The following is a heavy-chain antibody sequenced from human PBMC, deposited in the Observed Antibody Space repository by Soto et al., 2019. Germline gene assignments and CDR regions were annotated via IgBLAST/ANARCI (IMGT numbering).Heavy chain of an antibody. V-gene: IGHV3-7*05. Sequence: GGSLRLSCAASEFTFSSYCMTWVRQAPGKGLEWVANIESDGSEKNYVDSVKGRFTVSRDNAKRSLYLQMNSLRVEDTAVYYCVRGLYAGRPDLFYWGQGTLVTVS. CDR2: IESDGSEK. D-gene: IGHD1-26*01. CDR1: EFTFSSYC. J-gene: IGHJ4*02. CDR3: VRGLYAGRPDLFY.